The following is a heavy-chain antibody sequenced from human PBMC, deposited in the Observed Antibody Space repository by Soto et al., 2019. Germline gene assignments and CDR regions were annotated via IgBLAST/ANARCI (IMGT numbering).Heavy chain of an antibody. V-gene: IGHV3-33*01. CDR2: IWYDGSNK. CDR1: GFTFSSYG. J-gene: IGHJ2*01. Sequence: QVQLVESGGGVVQPGRSLRLSCAASGFTFSSYGMHWVRQAPGKGLEWVAVIWYDGSNKYNADSVKGRFTTSRDNSKNTLHLQMNSRSAEDTAVYYCARDPIVVVVAADRHRDWYFDLWGRGTLVPVSS. D-gene: IGHD2-15*01. CDR3: ARDPIVVVVAADRHRDWYFDL.